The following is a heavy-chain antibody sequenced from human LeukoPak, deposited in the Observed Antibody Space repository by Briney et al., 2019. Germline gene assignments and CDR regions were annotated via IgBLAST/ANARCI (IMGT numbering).Heavy chain of an antibody. CDR3: ARGDIVVVPAASPYDY. CDR1: GYTFTSYA. D-gene: IGHD2-2*01. V-gene: IGHV1-3*01. Sequence: GASVKVSCKASGYTFTSYAMHWVRQAPGQRLEWMGWINAGNGNTKYSQKFQGRVTITRDTSASTAYMELSSLRSEGTAVYYCARGDIVVVPAASPYDYWGQGTLVTVSS. J-gene: IGHJ4*02. CDR2: INAGNGNT.